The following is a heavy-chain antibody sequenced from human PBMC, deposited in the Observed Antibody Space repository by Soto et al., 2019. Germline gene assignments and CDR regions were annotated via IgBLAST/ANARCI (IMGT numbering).Heavy chain of an antibody. CDR2: IKSKTDGGTT. J-gene: IGHJ4*02. Sequence: GGSLRLSCAASGFTFSNAWMSWVRQAPGKGLEWVGRIKSKTDGGTTDYATPVKGRFTISRDDSKNTLYLQMNSLKTEDTAVYYCTTGLSSWYSFFDYWGQGTLVTVSS. CDR1: GFTFSNAW. V-gene: IGHV3-15*01. D-gene: IGHD6-13*01. CDR3: TTGLSSWYSFFDY.